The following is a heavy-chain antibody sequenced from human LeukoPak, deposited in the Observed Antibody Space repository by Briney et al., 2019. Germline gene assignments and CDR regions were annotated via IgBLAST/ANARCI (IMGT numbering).Heavy chain of an antibody. D-gene: IGHD3-16*01. J-gene: IGHJ4*02. CDR3: ARVGAYGGADY. Sequence: PSETLSLTCTVSGGSISSGSYYWYWIRQPPGKGLEWIGYIYYSGSTNYNPSLKSRVTISVDTSKNQFSLKLSSVTAADTAVYYCARVGAYGGADYWGQGTLVTVSS. V-gene: IGHV4-61*01. CDR1: GGSISSGSYY. CDR2: IYYSGST.